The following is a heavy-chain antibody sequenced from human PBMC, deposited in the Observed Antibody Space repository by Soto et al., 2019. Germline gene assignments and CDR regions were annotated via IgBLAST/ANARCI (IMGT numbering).Heavy chain of an antibody. CDR1: GYSFTSYW. J-gene: IGHJ4*02. CDR2: IYPGDSDT. Sequence: GESLKISCKGSGYSFTSYWIGWVRPMPGKGLEWMGIIYPGDSDTRYSPSFQGQVTISADKSISTAYLQWSSLKASDTAMYYCARQWDYYDSSGYYSGSYFDYWGQGTLVTVSS. CDR3: ARQWDYYDSSGYYSGSYFDY. D-gene: IGHD3-22*01. V-gene: IGHV5-51*01.